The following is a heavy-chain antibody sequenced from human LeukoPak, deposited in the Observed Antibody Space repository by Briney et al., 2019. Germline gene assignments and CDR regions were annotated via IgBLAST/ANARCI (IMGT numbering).Heavy chain of an antibody. V-gene: IGHV5-51*01. J-gene: IGHJ6*03. CDR2: IFPGDSDT. D-gene: IGHD6-13*01. CDR3: ARSIIAGNHYYMDV. CDR1: GDIFTGYW. Sequence: GESLKISCKGSGDIFTGYWIGWVRQTPAKGLEWMGFIFPGDSDTRYSPSFQGQVTISVDKSISTAYLQWSSLKASDTAMYYCARSIIAGNHYYMDVWGKGTTVTVSS.